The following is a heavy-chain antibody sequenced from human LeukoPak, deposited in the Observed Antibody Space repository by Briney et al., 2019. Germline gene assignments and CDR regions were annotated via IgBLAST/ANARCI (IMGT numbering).Heavy chain of an antibody. D-gene: IGHD6-13*01. CDR1: GFTFSTYA. V-gene: IGHV3-23*01. J-gene: IGHJ4*02. Sequence: GGSLRLSCAASGFTFSTYAMSWVRQTPGKGLEWVSDISHSGAYTDYADSARGRFTISRDNSKNTLCLLMSSLRTGDTAIYYCAKIAAAGSRGPYYFDSWGQGTLVTVSS. CDR2: ISHSGAYT. CDR3: AKIAAAGSRGPYYFDS.